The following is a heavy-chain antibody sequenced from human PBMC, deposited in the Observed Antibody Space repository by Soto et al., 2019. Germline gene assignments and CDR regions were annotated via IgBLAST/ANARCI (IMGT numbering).Heavy chain of an antibody. Sequence: QVQLQQWGAGLLKPSETLSLTCFVSGGSFSGYYWSWIRQPPGKGLEWIGEINHGGSTNYNPSLKSRVTISVATSKNQFSLKLSSVTAADTAVYYCARGGDIDYWGQGTLVTVSS. CDR2: INHGGST. D-gene: IGHD2-21*01. CDR3: ARGGDIDY. J-gene: IGHJ4*02. V-gene: IGHV4-34*01. CDR1: GGSFSGYY.